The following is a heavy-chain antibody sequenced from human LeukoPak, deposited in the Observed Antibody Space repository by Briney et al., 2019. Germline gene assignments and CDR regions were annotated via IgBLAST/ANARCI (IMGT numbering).Heavy chain of an antibody. J-gene: IGHJ5*02. CDR3: ARADCSGGSCCSSWFDP. CDR2: IIPIFGTA. Sequence: SVKVSCKASGGTFSSYAISWVRQAPGQGLEWMGGIIPIFGTANYAQKFQGRVTITADESTSAAYMELSSLRSEDTAVYYCARADCSGGSCCSSWFDPWGQGTLVTVSS. CDR1: GGTFSSYA. D-gene: IGHD2-15*01. V-gene: IGHV1-69*13.